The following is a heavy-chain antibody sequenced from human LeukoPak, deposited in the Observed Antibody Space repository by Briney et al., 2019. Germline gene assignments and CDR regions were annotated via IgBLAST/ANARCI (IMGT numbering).Heavy chain of an antibody. J-gene: IGHJ5*02. CDR2: ISGSGSST. CDR1: GFTFNNYA. D-gene: IGHD6-13*01. Sequence: GGSLRLSCAVSGFTFNNYAMNWVRQAPGKGLEWVSAISGSGSSTYYADSVKGRFTISRDNSRNTLYLQMNSLRGGDTAVYYCAKDRAASGYNWFDPWGQGTLVTVSS. V-gene: IGHV3-23*01. CDR3: AKDRAASGYNWFDP.